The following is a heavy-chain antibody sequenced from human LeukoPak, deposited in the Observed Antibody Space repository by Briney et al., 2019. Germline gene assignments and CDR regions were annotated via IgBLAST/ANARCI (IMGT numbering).Heavy chain of an antibody. V-gene: IGHV3-7*03. J-gene: IGHJ4*02. Sequence: GGPLRLSCAASGFTFSSYWMSWVRQAPGKGLEWVANIKQDGSEKYYVDSVKGRFTISRDNAKNSLYLQMNSLRAEDTAVYYCARETTRIAVAAYGIDYWGQGTLVTVSS. CDR1: GFTFSSYW. D-gene: IGHD6-19*01. CDR3: ARETTRIAVAAYGIDY. CDR2: IKQDGSEK.